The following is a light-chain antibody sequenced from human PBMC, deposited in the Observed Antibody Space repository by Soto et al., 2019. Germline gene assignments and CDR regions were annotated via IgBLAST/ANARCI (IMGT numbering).Light chain of an antibody. V-gene: IGLV2-23*01. CDR1: SNDVGRYNL. CDR3: CSYAGTTTVL. J-gene: IGLJ2*01. Sequence: QSALTQPASVSGSPGQSITISCTGTSNDVGRYNLVSWYQHHPGKAPKLIIYEATKRPSGVSDRFSGSKSGNTASLTISGLQAADEADYFCCSYAGTTTVLFGGGTKVTVL. CDR2: EAT.